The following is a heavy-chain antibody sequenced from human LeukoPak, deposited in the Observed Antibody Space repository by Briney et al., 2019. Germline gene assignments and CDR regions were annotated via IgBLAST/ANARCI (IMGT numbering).Heavy chain of an antibody. CDR1: GYTFTSYG. V-gene: IGHV1-18*01. D-gene: IGHD6-19*01. Sequence: GASVKVSCKASGYTFTSYGISWVRQAPGQGLEWMGWISAYNGNTNYAQKLQGRVTMTTDTSTSTAYMELRSLRSDDTAVYYCARDQSVAVAGLVGIWGQGTMVTVSS. CDR2: ISAYNGNT. J-gene: IGHJ3*02. CDR3: ARDQSVAVAGLVGI.